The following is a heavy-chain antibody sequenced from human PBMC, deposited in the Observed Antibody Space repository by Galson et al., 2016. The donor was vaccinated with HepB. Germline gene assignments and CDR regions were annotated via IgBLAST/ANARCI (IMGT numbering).Heavy chain of an antibody. Sequence: SLRLSCAASGFPFSTYGMSWVRQAPGKGLEWVSGISGSGGSIYSADSVKGRFTISRDNSKNTLYLQMNSLSADATAVYYCAKKSLVAGTATYVFDNWGQGTGVVVSS. V-gene: IGHV3-23*01. CDR2: ISGSGGSI. J-gene: IGHJ4*02. D-gene: IGHD6-19*01. CDR3: AKKSLVAGTATYVFDN. CDR1: GFPFSTYG.